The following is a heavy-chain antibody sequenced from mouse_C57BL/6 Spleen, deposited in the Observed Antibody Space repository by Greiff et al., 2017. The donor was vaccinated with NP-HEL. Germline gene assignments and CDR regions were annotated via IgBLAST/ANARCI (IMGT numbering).Heavy chain of an antibody. D-gene: IGHD1-1*01. Sequence: EVQLQQSGAELVRPGASVKLSCTASGFNIKDDYMHWVKQRPEQGLEWIGWIDPENGDTEYASKFQGKATITADTSSNTAYLQLSSLTSEDTAVYYCTTRAITTVVADYWGQGTTLTVSS. J-gene: IGHJ2*01. CDR1: GFNIKDDY. CDR3: TTRAITTVVADY. CDR2: IDPENGDT. V-gene: IGHV14-4*01.